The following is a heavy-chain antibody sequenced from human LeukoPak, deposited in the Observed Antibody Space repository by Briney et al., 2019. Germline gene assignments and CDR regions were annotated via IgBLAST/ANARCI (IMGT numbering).Heavy chain of an antibody. CDR1: GYSFTSYW. D-gene: IGHD6-13*01. J-gene: IGHJ4*02. CDR2: IYPGDSDT. CDR3: ARRIAAAGRPFDY. V-gene: IGHV5-51*01. Sequence: GESLKISCTGSGYSFTSYWIGWVRQMPGKGLEWMGIIYPGDSDTRYSPSFQGQVTISADKSISTAYLQWSSLKASDTAMYYCARRIAAAGRPFDYWGQGTLVTVSS.